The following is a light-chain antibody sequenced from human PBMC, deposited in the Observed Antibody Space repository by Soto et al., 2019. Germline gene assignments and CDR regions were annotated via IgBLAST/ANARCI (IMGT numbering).Light chain of an antibody. CDR3: QQYDSYSS. V-gene: IGKV3D-15*01. J-gene: IGKJ4*01. Sequence: EIMMTQSPATLSVSPGERATLSCRASQSVRSDLAWYQQKPGQAPRLLIYDVSTRATDIPARFGGSGSGTDFTLTISSLQPDDFATYYCQQYDSYSSFGGGTKVDIK. CDR2: DVS. CDR1: QSVRSD.